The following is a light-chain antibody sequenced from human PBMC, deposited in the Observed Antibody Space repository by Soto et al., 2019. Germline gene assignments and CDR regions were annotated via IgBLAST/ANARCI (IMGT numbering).Light chain of an antibody. Sequence: QSVLTQPDSVSGSPGQSITISCTGTSSDVGSYNLVSWYQQHPGKAPKLMIYEGSKRPSGVSNRFSGSKSGNTASLTISGLQAEDDADYYCCSYAGSSTLVFGGGTQLTVL. V-gene: IGLV2-23*01. CDR2: EGS. CDR1: SSDVGSYNL. CDR3: CSYAGSSTLV. J-gene: IGLJ2*01.